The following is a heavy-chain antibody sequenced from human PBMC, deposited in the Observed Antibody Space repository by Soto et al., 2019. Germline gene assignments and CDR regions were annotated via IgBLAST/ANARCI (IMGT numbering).Heavy chain of an antibody. CDR2: ISTSGDNT. D-gene: IGHD6-6*01. CDR1: GFTFSSHA. CDR3: AKPREYRSSSGLAY. Sequence: GGSLRLCFAASGFTFSSHAMNWVRQAPGKGLEWVSSISTSGDNTYYADSVKGRFTISRDNSKNTLYLQMNSLRAEDTAVYYCAKPREYRSSSGLAYWGQGILVTVSS. J-gene: IGHJ4*02. V-gene: IGHV3-23*01.